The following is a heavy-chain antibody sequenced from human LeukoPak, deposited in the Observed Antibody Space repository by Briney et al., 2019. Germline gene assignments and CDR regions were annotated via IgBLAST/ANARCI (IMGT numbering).Heavy chain of an antibody. J-gene: IGHJ4*02. CDR2: ISWNSGSI. CDR3: AKDVEMDSSGR. V-gene: IGHV3-9*01. CDR1: GFTFDDYA. Sequence: GRSLRLSCAASGFTFDDYAMHWVRQAPGKGLDGVSGISWNSGSIGYADSVKGRFTISRDNAKNSLYLQMNSLRAEDTALYYCAKDVEMDSSGRGGQGTLVTVSS. D-gene: IGHD3-22*01.